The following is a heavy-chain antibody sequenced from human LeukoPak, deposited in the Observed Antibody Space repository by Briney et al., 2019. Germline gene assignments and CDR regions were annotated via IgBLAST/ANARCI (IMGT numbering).Heavy chain of an antibody. CDR2: IRGSGGST. CDR1: GFTFSSYA. CDR3: ARAKGPTSAFDY. D-gene: IGHD2-2*01. V-gene: IGHV3-23*01. J-gene: IGHJ4*02. Sequence: QSGGSLRLSCAASGFTFSSYAMSWVRQAPGKGLEWVSGIRGSGGSTYYADSVKGRFAISRDNSKNTLYLQMNSLRAEDTAVYYCARAKGPTSAFDYWGQGTLVTVSS.